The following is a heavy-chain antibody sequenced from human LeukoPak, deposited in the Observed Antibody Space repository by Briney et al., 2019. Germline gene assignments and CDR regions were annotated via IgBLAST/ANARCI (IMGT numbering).Heavy chain of an antibody. CDR2: ISYDGSNK. CDR1: GFTFSSYG. D-gene: IGHD3-16*02. Sequence: GGSLRLSRAASGFTFSSYGMHWVRQAPGKGLEWVAVISYDGSNKYYADSVKGRFTISRDNSKNTLYLQMNSLRAEDTAVYYCAKSEGRLRLGELSHFDYWGQGTLVTVSS. J-gene: IGHJ4*02. CDR3: AKSEGRLRLGELSHFDY. V-gene: IGHV3-30*18.